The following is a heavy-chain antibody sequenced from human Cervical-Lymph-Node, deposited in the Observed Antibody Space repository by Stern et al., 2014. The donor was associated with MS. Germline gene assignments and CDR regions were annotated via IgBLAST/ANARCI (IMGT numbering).Heavy chain of an antibody. CDR2: IVVGSGNT. V-gene: IGHV1-58*02. CDR3: AAVPMAPNWYFDL. CDR1: GFTFTSFA. J-gene: IGHJ2*01. Sequence: QLVQSGPEVKKPGTSGKVSCKASGFTFTSFARQWVRQARGQRLELLGWIVVGSGNTNYAQKFQERVTITRDMSTSTAYMELSSLRSEDTAVYYCAAVPMAPNWYFDLWGRGTLVTVSS. D-gene: IGHD3-10*01.